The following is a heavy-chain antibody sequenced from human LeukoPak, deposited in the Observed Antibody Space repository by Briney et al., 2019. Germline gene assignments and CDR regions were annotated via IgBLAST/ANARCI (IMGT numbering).Heavy chain of an antibody. D-gene: IGHD3-3*01. CDR3: ARVRFFLTDAFDI. J-gene: IGHJ3*02. CDR1: GYSFTNYW. V-gene: IGHV5-51*01. CDR2: IYPGDSNT. Sequence: GESLKISCKGSGYSFTNYWIGWVRQMPGKGLEWMGIIYPGDSNTRYSPSFQGQVTISADKSISTAYLQWSSLKASDAAMYYCARVRFFLTDAFDIWGQGTMVTVSS.